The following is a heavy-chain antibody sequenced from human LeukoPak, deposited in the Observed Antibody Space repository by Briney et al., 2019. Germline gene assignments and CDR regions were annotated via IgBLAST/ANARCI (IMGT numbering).Heavy chain of an antibody. Sequence: GGSLRPSCAASGFTFSDHYMDWIRQGPGKGLEWVARIRNKANSYTTEYAASVEGRFTISRDDSKNSLYLQMNSLKTEDTAVYYCARYQLPVRYFDYWGQGTLVTVSS. V-gene: IGHV3-72*01. CDR3: ARYQLPVRYFDY. CDR1: GFTFSDHY. J-gene: IGHJ4*02. CDR2: IRNKANSYTT. D-gene: IGHD2-2*01.